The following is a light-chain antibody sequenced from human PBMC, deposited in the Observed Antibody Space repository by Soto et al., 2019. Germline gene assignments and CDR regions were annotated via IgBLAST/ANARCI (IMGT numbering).Light chain of an antibody. Sequence: DIQMTQSPSSLSASVGDRVTITCRASQSINSYLNWYQQKPGKAPKLLIYAASSLQSGVPSRFSGSGSGTDFTLTISSLQPEDFATYYCLQDYNYPRTFGQGTKVDI. V-gene: IGKV1-39*01. CDR1: QSINSY. CDR3: LQDYNYPRT. CDR2: AAS. J-gene: IGKJ1*01.